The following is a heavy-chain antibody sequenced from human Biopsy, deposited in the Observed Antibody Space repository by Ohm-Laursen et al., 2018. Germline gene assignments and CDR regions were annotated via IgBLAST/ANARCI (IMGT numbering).Heavy chain of an antibody. D-gene: IGHD5-12*01. V-gene: IGHV4-38-2*01. CDR3: ARVAGGYAYYYGMDV. J-gene: IGHJ6*02. CDR1: GYSVTNDYY. Sequence: SDTLSLTCVVSGYSVTNDYYWGWIRQPPGKGPEWIGNIYYDGITYYNPSLKSRVAMSVDTSKNQFSLRLTSVTAADTAVYYCARVAGGYAYYYGMDVWGQGTTVMVSS. CDR2: IYYDGIT.